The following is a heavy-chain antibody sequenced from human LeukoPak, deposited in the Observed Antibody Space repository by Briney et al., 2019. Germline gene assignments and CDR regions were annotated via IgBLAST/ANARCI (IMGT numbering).Heavy chain of an antibody. J-gene: IGHJ4*02. Sequence: ASVKVSCKASGYTFTSYYIHWVRQAPGQGLEWMGWINPNSDDTSFAQRFQGRVTMTRDTSISTAYMELSRLRSDDTAVYYCARANVLTGYYILDHWGQGTLVTVSS. CDR2: INPNSDDT. V-gene: IGHV1-2*02. CDR3: ARANVLTGYYILDH. CDR1: GYTFTSYY. D-gene: IGHD3-9*01.